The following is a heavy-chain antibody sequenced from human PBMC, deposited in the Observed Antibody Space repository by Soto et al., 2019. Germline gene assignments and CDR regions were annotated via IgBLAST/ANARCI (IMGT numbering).Heavy chain of an antibody. V-gene: IGHV1-2*02. Sequence: QVQLVQSGAEVKKPGASVKVSCKASGFAFSDYYLHWVRQAPGQGLESMGWINPNTGETNYAQKFRGRVTMTRDTSISTAYMELRGLTSDDTAIYHCARLRLVRPTESDWGQGTLVTVSS. J-gene: IGHJ4*02. D-gene: IGHD2-21*01. CDR2: INPNTGET. CDR3: ARLRLVRPTESD. CDR1: GFAFSDYY.